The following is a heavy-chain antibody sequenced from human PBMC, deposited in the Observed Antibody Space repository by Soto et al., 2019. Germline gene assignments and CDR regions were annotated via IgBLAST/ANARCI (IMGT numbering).Heavy chain of an antibody. CDR1: GFTFEDFA. J-gene: IGHJ4*02. CDR3: AKIGSNYLYNFDS. D-gene: IGHD4-4*01. CDR2: ISWNGGRI. V-gene: IGHV3-9*01. Sequence: GGSLRLSCAASGFTFEDFAMNWVRQAPGKGPEWVSRISWNGGRIDYADSVKGRFTISRDNAKNALYLQMNSLRPEDTALYYCAKIGSNYLYNFDSWGQGTLVTVSS.